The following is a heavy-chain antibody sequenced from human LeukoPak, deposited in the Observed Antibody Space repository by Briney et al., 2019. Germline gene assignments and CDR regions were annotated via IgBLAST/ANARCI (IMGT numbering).Heavy chain of an antibody. CDR3: ARVQAYYDFWSGYYSGWFDP. Sequence: SETLSLTCTVSGGSISSSSYYWGWIRQPPGKGQEWIGSIYYSGSTYYNPSLKSRVTISVDTSKNQFSLKLSSVTAADTAVYYCARVQAYYDFWSGYYSGWFDPWGQGTLVTVSS. CDR2: IYYSGST. D-gene: IGHD3-3*01. J-gene: IGHJ5*02. V-gene: IGHV4-39*07. CDR1: GGSISSSSYY.